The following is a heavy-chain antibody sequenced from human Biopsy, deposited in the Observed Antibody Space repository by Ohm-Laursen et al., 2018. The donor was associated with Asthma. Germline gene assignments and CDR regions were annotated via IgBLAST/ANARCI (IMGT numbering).Heavy chain of an antibody. CDR3: VRDGTDDAFDI. CDR1: GFSFSNFA. J-gene: IGHJ3*02. D-gene: IGHD1-1*01. V-gene: IGHV3-30*01. CDR2: ISKDASTQ. Sequence: SLRLPSAASGFSFSNFAIHWVRQAPGKGLEWVGVISKDASTQDYADSVKGRFTMARDNSKNTLDLQMNSLREEDTAVYYCVRDGTDDAFDIWGQGTVVSVSS.